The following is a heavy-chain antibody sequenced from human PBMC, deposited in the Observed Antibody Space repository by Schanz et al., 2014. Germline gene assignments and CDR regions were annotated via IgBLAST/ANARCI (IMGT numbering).Heavy chain of an antibody. CDR2: VYTSGST. Sequence: QVQLQESGPGLVKPSQTLSLTCSVSGGSISSGSYYWHWIRQPAGKGLEWIGRVYTSGSTNYNPPLKSRVPISLDTSKTKSSLKLRSVTAADTAVYYCARDRGHGDLPGDIWGQGTMVTGSS. D-gene: IGHD4-17*01. CDR3: ARDRGHGDLPGDI. CDR1: GGSISSGSYY. V-gene: IGHV4-61*02. J-gene: IGHJ3*02.